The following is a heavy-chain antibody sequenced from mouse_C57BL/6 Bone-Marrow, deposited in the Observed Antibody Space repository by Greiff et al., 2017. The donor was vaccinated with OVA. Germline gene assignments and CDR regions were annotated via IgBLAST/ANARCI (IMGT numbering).Heavy chain of an antibody. D-gene: IGHD1-1*01. CDR2: IDPSDSET. Sequence: QVQLQQPGAELVRPGSSVKLSCKASGYTFTSYWMHWVKQRPIQGLEWIGNIDPSDSETHYNQKFKDKATLTVDKSSSTAYMQLSSLTSEDSAVYYCARCGGGSPWFAYWGQGTLVTVSA. V-gene: IGHV1-52*01. CDR1: GYTFTSYW. CDR3: ARCGGGSPWFAY. J-gene: IGHJ3*01.